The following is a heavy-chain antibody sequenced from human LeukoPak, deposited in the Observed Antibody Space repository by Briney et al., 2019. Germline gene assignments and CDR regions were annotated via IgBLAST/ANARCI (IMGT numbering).Heavy chain of an antibody. CDR1: GFTVSTNY. D-gene: IGHD7-27*01. V-gene: IGHV3-23*01. CDR3: AKATGVAYYYGMDV. J-gene: IGHJ6*02. CDR2: ISGSGGST. Sequence: GGSLRLSCAASGFTVSTNYMSWVRQAPGKGLEWVSAISGSGGSTYYADSVKGRFTISRGNSKNTLYLQMNSLRAEDTAVYYCAKATGVAYYYGMDVWGQGTTVTVSS.